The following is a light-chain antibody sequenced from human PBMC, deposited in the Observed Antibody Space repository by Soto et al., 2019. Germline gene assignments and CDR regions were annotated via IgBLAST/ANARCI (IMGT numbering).Light chain of an antibody. CDR2: EVS. Sequence: QSALTQPASVSGSPGQSITVSCTGTSSDIGGYNYVSWYQHHPGKAPKLMIYEVSHRPSRVSNRFSGSKSGNTASLTISGLRAEDEADYYCGSYTSSFSWVFGGGTKLTVL. J-gene: IGLJ3*02. CDR3: GSYTSSFSWV. CDR1: SSDIGGYNY. V-gene: IGLV2-14*01.